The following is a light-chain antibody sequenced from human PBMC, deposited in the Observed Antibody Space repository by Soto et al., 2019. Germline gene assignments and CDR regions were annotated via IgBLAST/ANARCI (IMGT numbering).Light chain of an antibody. CDR2: GAS. CDR3: QQYNNWPPIT. CDR1: QSVSSD. J-gene: IGKJ5*01. Sequence: EIVLTQSPATLSLSPGERATLSCRASQSVSSDLAWYQQKPGQAPRLLISGASTRATGIPGRFSGSGSGTEFTLTISSLQSEDFAVYYCQQYNNWPPITFGQGTRLEIK. V-gene: IGKV3-15*01.